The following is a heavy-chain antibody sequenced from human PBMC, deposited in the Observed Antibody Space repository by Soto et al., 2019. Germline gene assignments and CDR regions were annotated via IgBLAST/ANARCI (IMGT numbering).Heavy chain of an antibody. Sequence: ASVKVSCKASGGTFSSYGISWVRQAPGQGLEWMGGIVPMLDTTNYAQNSQGRVTITADESTSTAYMELSSLRPEDTAVYYCARYRHCSGGSCHYYSNMDVWGQGTTVTVSS. CDR2: IVPMLDTT. CDR1: GGTFSSYG. V-gene: IGHV1-69*13. CDR3: ARYRHCSGGSCHYYSNMDV. J-gene: IGHJ6*02. D-gene: IGHD2-15*01.